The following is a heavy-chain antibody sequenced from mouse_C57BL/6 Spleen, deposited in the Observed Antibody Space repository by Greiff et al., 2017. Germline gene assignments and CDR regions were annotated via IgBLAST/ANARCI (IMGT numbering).Heavy chain of an antibody. CDR3: ARGGYDGYFDV. CDR1: GYSITSGYY. Sequence: VQLKESGPGLVKPSQSLSLTCSVTGYSITSGYYWNWIRQFPGNKLEWMGYISYDGSNNYNPSLKNRISITRDPSKNQFFLKLNSVTTEDTATYYCARGGYDGYFDVWGTGTTVTVSS. CDR2: ISYDGSN. D-gene: IGHD2-2*01. J-gene: IGHJ1*03. V-gene: IGHV3-6*01.